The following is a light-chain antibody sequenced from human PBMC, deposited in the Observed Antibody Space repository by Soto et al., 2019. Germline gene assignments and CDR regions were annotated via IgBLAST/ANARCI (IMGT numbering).Light chain of an antibody. CDR3: QQFNSYPLT. CDR1: QGISSA. Sequence: AIQLTQSPSSLSASVGDRVTITCQASQGISSALAWYQQKPGKAPKLLIYDASSSESGVPSRFSGSGSGTDFTLTIISLQPEDFATYYCQQFNSYPLTFGGGTKVDIK. J-gene: IGKJ4*01. CDR2: DAS. V-gene: IGKV1-13*02.